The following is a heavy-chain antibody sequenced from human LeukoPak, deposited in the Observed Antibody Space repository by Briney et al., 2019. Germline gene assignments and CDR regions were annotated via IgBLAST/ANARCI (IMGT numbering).Heavy chain of an antibody. J-gene: IGHJ5*02. CDR3: APLGCSSTSCHNWFDP. CDR2: IRYDGSNK. V-gene: IGHV3-30*02. CDR1: GFTFSSYS. Sequence: GGSLRLSCAASGFTFSSYSMHWVRQAPGKGLEWVAFIRYDGSNKYYADSVKGRFTISRDNSKNTLYLQMNSLRAEDTAVYYCAPLGCSSTSCHNWFDPWGQGTLVTVSS. D-gene: IGHD2-2*01.